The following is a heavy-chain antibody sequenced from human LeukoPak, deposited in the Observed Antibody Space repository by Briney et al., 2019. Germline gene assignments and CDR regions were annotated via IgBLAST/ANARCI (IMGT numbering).Heavy chain of an antibody. Sequence: SVKVSCKASGYTFTSYYMHWVRQAPGQGLEWMGIINPSGGSTSYAQKFQGRVTMTRDTSTSTVYMELSSLRSEDTAVYYCARDVVGYCSGGSCYGGAYKWFDPWGQGTLVTVSS. CDR2: INPSGGST. CDR1: GYTFTSYY. V-gene: IGHV1-46*01. D-gene: IGHD2-15*01. CDR3: ARDVVGYCSGGSCYGGAYKWFDP. J-gene: IGHJ5*02.